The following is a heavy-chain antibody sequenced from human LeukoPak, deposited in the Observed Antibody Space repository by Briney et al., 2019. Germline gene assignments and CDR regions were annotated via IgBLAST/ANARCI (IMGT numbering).Heavy chain of an antibody. V-gene: IGHV4-34*01. CDR2: INHSGST. Sequence: SETLSLTCAVYGGSFSGYYWSWIRQPPGKGREWIGEINHSGSTNYNPSLKSRVTISVDTSKNQFSLKLSSVTAADTAVYYCARGPGDSSGYYYFDYWGQGTLVTVSS. D-gene: IGHD3-22*01. CDR3: ARGPGDSSGYYYFDY. CDR1: GGSFSGYY. J-gene: IGHJ4*02.